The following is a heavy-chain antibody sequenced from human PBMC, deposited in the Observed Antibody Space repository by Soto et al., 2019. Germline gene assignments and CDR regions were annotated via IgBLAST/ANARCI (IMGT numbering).Heavy chain of an antibody. J-gene: IGHJ5*02. V-gene: IGHV1-46*03. CDR3: ARAHIRTYYDFWSGYGWFDP. CDR2: INPSGGST. CDR1: GYTFTSYY. Sequence: AASVKVSCKASGYTFTSYYMHWVRQAPGQGLEWMGIINPSGGSTSYAQKFQGRVTMTRDTSTSTVYMELSSLRSEDTAVYYCARAHIRTYYDFWSGYGWFDPWGQGTLVTV. D-gene: IGHD3-3*01.